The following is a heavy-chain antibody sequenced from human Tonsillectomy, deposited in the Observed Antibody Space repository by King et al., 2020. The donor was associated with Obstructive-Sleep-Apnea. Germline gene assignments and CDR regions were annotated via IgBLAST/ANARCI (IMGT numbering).Heavy chain of an antibody. V-gene: IGHV3-30-3*01. CDR1: GFTFSSYA. J-gene: IGHJ6*02. CDR3: ARAYYGDYGPGYYGMDV. D-gene: IGHD4-17*01. CDR2: ISYDGSNK. Sequence: VQLVESGGGVVQPGRSLRLSCAASGFTFSSYAMHWVRQAPGKGLEWVAVISYDGSNKYYADSVKGRFTISRDNSKNTLYLQMNSLRAEDTAVYYCARAYYGDYGPGYYGMDVWGQGTTVTVSS.